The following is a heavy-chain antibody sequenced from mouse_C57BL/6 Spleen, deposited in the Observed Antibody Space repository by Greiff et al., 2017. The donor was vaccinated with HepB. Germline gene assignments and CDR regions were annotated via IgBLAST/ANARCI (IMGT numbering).Heavy chain of an antibody. J-gene: IGHJ4*01. D-gene: IGHD2-3*01. CDR3: AREGLYDGYFYAMDY. CDR1: GYAFSSSW. CDR2: IYPGDGDT. V-gene: IGHV1-82*01. Sequence: LVESGPELVKPGASVKISCKASGYAFSSSWMNWVKQRPGKGLEWIGRIYPGDGDTNYNGKFKGKATLTADKSSSTAYMQLSSLTSEDSAVYFCAREGLYDGYFYAMDYWGQGTSVTVSS.